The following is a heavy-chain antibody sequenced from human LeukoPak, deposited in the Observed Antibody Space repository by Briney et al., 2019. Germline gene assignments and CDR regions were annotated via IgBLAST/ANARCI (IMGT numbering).Heavy chain of an antibody. CDR3: ARSPRIYYYGSGSYFIDY. D-gene: IGHD3-10*01. CDR2: INPNDGST. CDR1: GYTFSTYY. Sequence: ASVKVSCKASGYTFSTYYIHWVRQAPGQGLEWIGMINPNDGSTVFAQKFQGRATVTRDMSTSTVHMDLSSLISEDTAVYYCARSPRIYYYGSGSYFIDYWGQGTLVTVSS. V-gene: IGHV1-46*01. J-gene: IGHJ4*02.